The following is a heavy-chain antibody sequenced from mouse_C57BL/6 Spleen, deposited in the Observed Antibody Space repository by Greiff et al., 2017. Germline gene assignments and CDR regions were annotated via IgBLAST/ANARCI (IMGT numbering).Heavy chain of an antibody. Sequence: DVKLVESGGGLVKPGGSLKLSCAASGFTFSDYGMHRVRQAPEKGLEWVAYISSGSSTIYYADTVKGRFTISRDNAKNTLFLQMTSLRSEDTAMYYCAGLRRDAMDYWGQGTSVTVSS. CDR1: GFTFSDYG. CDR3: AGLRRDAMDY. J-gene: IGHJ4*01. CDR2: ISSGSSTI. D-gene: IGHD1-2*01. V-gene: IGHV5-17*01.